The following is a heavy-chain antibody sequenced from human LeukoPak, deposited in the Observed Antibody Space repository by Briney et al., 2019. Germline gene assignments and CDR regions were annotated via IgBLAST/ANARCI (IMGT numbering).Heavy chain of an antibody. D-gene: IGHD2-21*02. CDR1: GFTFSTYA. CDR2: ITDTGGLT. J-gene: IGHJ3*02. V-gene: IGHV3-23*01. Sequence: GGSLRLSCAASGFTFSTYAMSWVRQAPGKGLQWVSTITDTGGLTYYPDSVKGRFTISRDNAKNSLYLQMNSLRAEDTALYYCAKGVRVVVVVTDAFDIWGQGTMVTVSS. CDR3: AKGVRVVVVVTDAFDI.